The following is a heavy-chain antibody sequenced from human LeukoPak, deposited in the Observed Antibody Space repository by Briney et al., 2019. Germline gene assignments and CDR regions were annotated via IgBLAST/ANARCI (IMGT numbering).Heavy chain of an antibody. CDR3: ARVGSSWYFDY. D-gene: IGHD6-13*01. J-gene: IGHJ4*02. CDR1: GGSTSSGDYY. Sequence: SETLSLTCTVSGGSTSSGDYYWSWIRQPPGKGLEWIGYIYYSGSTYYNPSLKSRVTISVDTSKNQFSLKLSSVTAADTAVYYCARVGSSWYFDYWGQGTLVTVSS. CDR2: IYYSGST. V-gene: IGHV4-30-4*01.